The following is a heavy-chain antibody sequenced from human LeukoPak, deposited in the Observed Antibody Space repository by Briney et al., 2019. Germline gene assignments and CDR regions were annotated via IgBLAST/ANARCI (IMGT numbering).Heavy chain of an antibody. CDR2: MNPNSGNT. V-gene: IGHV1-8*01. D-gene: IGHD1-26*01. J-gene: IGHJ4*02. CDR1: GYTFTSYD. CDR3: ARVSAVGSYGGNLRYFDY. Sequence: ASVKVSCKASGYTFTSYDINWVRQATGQGLEWMGWMNPNSGNTGYAQKFQGRVTMTGNTSISTAYMELSSLRSEDTAVYYCARVSAVGSYGGNLRYFDYWGQGTLVTVSS.